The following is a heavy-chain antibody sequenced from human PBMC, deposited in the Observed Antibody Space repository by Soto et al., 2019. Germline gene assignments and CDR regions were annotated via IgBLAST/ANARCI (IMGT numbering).Heavy chain of an antibody. V-gene: IGHV3-23*01. J-gene: IGHJ4*02. Sequence: GGSLRLSCAASGFTFSSYAMSWVRQAPGKGLEWVSAISGSGGNTYYADSVKGRFTISRDNSKNTLYLQMNSLRAEDTAVDYCAKDQAQGWGSPHYWGQGTLVTVSS. CDR1: GFTFSSYA. CDR2: ISGSGGNT. D-gene: IGHD2-21*01. CDR3: AKDQAQGWGSPHY.